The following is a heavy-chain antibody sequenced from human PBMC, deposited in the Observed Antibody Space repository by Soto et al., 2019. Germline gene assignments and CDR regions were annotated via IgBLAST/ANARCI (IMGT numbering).Heavy chain of an antibody. CDR1: GFFFSTYA. CDR3: AAPRDEYGSGVSWFTYGMDI. CDR2: ISSSGDSA. Sequence: PGGSLRLSCAASGFFFSTYAMNWVRQAPGKGLEWVSAISSSGDSAYYAESVRGRFTISRDNSINTLFLQMKRLTVDDTAIYYCAAPRDEYGSGVSWFTYGMDIWGQGTTVTVSS. V-gene: IGHV3-23*01. J-gene: IGHJ6*02. D-gene: IGHD3-10*01.